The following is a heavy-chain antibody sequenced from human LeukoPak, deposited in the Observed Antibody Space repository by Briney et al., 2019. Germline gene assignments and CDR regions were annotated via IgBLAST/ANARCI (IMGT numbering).Heavy chain of an antibody. D-gene: IGHD2-2*01. CDR1: GCTFTNCA. Sequence: PGRSLRLSCAASGCTFTNCAMHWVRQAPGKGLEWVAVISFDGTNKYYAYSVNGRFTISRANSKNTLNLQMNSLIANYMAVYFVAREPFEIVLVSAGMRQPQLDYWGQGTRVIVSS. J-gene: IGHJ4*02. CDR3: AREPFEIVLVSAGMRQPQLDY. V-gene: IGHV3-30-3*01. CDR2: ISFDGTNK.